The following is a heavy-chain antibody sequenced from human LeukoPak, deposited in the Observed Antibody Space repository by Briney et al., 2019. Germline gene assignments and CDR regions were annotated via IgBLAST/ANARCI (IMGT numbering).Heavy chain of an antibody. Sequence: PGGSLRLSCAASGFTFSDYYMSWIRQAPGKGLEWVSYISSSGSTIYYAGSVKGRFTISRDNAKNSLYLQMNSLRAEDTAVYYCARDRVRYFGYYGMDVWGQGTTVTVSS. CDR1: GFTFSDYY. V-gene: IGHV3-11*01. CDR3: ARDRVRYFGYYGMDV. CDR2: ISSSGSTI. D-gene: IGHD3-9*01. J-gene: IGHJ6*02.